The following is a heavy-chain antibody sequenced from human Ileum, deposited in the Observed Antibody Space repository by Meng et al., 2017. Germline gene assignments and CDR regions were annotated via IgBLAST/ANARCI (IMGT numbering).Heavy chain of an antibody. J-gene: IGHJ4*02. D-gene: IGHD3-16*01. V-gene: IGHV3-48*03. CDR1: GFTFSSYE. Sequence: GESLKISCAASGFTFSSYEMNCVRQAPGKGLEWVSYISSSGSTTFYADSVKGRFTISRDYAKNSVFLQMNSLRAEDTAVYYCAREVGDPIAGLDYWGQGTLVTVSS. CDR2: ISSSGSTT. CDR3: AREVGDPIAGLDY.